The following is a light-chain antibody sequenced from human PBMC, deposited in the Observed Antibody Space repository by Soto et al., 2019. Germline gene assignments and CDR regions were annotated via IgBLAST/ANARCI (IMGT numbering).Light chain of an antibody. Sequence: DLQMTQSPSTLSASVGARVTMTCLTSQSISSWLAWYQQKPGKAPKLLIYKASTLKSGVPSRFSGSGSGTEFTLTISSLQPDDFATYYCQHYNSYSEAFGQGTKVDIK. J-gene: IGKJ1*01. CDR1: QSISSW. CDR2: KAS. V-gene: IGKV1-5*03. CDR3: QHYNSYSEA.